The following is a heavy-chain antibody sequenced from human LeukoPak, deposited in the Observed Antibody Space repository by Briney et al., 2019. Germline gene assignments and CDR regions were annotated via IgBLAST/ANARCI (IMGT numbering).Heavy chain of an antibody. V-gene: IGHV3-11*04. Sequence: GGSLRLSCAASGFTFSDYYMSWIRQAPGKGLEWVSYISSSGSTIYYADSVKGRFTISRDNAKNSLYLQMNSLRAEDTAVYYCAREFLSSSSGGYYFDYWGQGTLVTVSS. CDR1: GFTFSDYY. D-gene: IGHD6-6*01. CDR2: ISSSGSTI. CDR3: AREFLSSSSGGYYFDY. J-gene: IGHJ4*02.